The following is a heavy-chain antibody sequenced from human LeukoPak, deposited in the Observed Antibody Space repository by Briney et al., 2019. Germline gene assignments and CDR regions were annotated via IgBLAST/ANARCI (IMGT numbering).Heavy chain of an antibody. Sequence: GGSLRLSCAASGFTFSSYGMHWVRQAPGKGLEWVAFIRYDGSNKYYADSVKGRFTISRDNSKNTLYLQMNSLRAEDTAVYYCARSNTPGDYYYGMDVWGQGTTVTVSS. J-gene: IGHJ6*02. CDR2: IRYDGSNK. D-gene: IGHD7-27*01. V-gene: IGHV3-30*02. CDR3: ARSNTPGDYYYGMDV. CDR1: GFTFSSYG.